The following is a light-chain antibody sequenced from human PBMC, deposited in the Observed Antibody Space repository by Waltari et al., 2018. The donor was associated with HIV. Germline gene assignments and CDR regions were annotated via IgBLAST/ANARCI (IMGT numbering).Light chain of an antibody. J-gene: IGKJ1*01. V-gene: IGKV1-17*01. Sequence: DIQMTESVLCVCASVGERVRITCRTSQDIRNDLGWYQQKPGKAPQRLIYAASSLQSGVPSRFSGSGSVTEFTLTIIILHPENFATYFCLQHNIYPWTFGQGTKLEIK. CDR2: AAS. CDR3: LQHNIYPWT. CDR1: QDIRND.